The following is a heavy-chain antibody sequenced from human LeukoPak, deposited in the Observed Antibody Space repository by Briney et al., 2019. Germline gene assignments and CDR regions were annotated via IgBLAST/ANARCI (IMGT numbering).Heavy chain of an antibody. J-gene: IGHJ5*02. CDR1: GGTFSSYA. D-gene: IGHD6-6*01. CDR3: ASLGLYSSYPNNWFDP. CDR2: IIPIFGTA. Sequence: ASVKVSCKASGGTFSSYAISWVRQAPGQGLEWMGGIIPIFGTANYAQKFQGRVTITADESTSTAYMELSSLRSEDTAVYYCASLGLYSSYPNNWFDPWGQGTLVTVSS. V-gene: IGHV1-69*13.